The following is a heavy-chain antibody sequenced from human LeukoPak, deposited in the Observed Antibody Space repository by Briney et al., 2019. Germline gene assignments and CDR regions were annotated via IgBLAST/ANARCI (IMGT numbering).Heavy chain of an antibody. CDR1: GFTFSSYE. CDR2: ISSSGSTI. CDR3: AREPYYYGMGV. V-gene: IGHV3-48*03. J-gene: IGHJ6*02. Sequence: GGSLRLSCAASGFTFSSYEMNWVRQAPGKGLEWVSYISSSGSTIYYADSVKGRFTISRDNAKNSLYLQMNSLRAEDTAVYYCAREPYYYGMGVWGQGTTVTVSS.